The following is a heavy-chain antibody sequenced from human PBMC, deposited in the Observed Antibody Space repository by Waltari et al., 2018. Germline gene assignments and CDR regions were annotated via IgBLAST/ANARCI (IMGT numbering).Heavy chain of an antibody. CDR2: IYYSGST. CDR1: GGSISSSSYY. D-gene: IGHD3-22*01. CDR3: ARQVGITMIVVVIGQFDY. V-gene: IGHV4-39*01. Sequence: QLQLQESGPGLVKPSETLSLTCTVSGGSISSSSYYWGWIRQPPGKGLEWIGSIYYSGSTYYNPSLKSRVTISVDTSKNQFSLKLSSVTAADTAVYYCARQVGITMIVVVIGQFDYWGQGTLVTVSS. J-gene: IGHJ4*02.